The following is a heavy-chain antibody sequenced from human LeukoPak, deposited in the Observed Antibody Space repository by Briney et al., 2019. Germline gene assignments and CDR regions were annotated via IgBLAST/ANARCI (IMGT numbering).Heavy chain of an antibody. CDR1: ARTFSSYA. D-gene: IGHD2-15*01. Sequence: GPSMKVSSKASARTFSSYAISWVRQAPGQGLEWMGAIIPIFGTANYAKKIQGRVTITADESTSTAYMELSSLRSEDTAVYYCSSAAEDCSGGSCYSIYYYYYYIDVWGKGTTVTVSS. V-gene: IGHV1-69*13. CDR2: IIPIFGTA. J-gene: IGHJ6*03. CDR3: SSAAEDCSGGSCYSIYYYYYYIDV.